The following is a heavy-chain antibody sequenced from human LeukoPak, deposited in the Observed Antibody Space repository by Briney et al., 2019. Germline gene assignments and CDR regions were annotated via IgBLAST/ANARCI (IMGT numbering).Heavy chain of an antibody. CDR1: GFTFDDYA. CDR2: ISWNSGGI. Sequence: GGSLRLSCAASGFTFDDYAMHWVRHAPGQGQEWVSGISWNSGGIGYADSVKGRFTISRDNAKNSLYLQMNSLRAEDTALYYCAKDEGFDPWGQGALVTVSS. J-gene: IGHJ5*02. V-gene: IGHV3-9*01. CDR3: AKDEGFDP.